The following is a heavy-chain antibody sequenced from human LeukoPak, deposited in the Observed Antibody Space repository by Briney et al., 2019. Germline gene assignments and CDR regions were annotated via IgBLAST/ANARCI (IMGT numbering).Heavy chain of an antibody. V-gene: IGHV4-34*01. D-gene: IGHD3-10*01. CDR3: ARGGFGFGELVPSDWFDP. J-gene: IGHJ5*02. CDR2: INHSGST. Sequence: SETLSLTCAVYGGSFSGYYWSWLRQPPGKGLEWIGEINHSGSTNYNPPLKSRVTISVDTSKNQFSLKLSSVTAADTAVYYCARGGFGFGELVPSDWFDPWGQGTLVTVSS. CDR1: GGSFSGYY.